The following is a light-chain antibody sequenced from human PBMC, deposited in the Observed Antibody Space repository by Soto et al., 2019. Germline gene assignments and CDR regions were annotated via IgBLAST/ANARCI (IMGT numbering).Light chain of an antibody. J-gene: IGKJ4*01. CDR3: QQSYTTPSVT. CDR2: AAS. V-gene: IGKV1-39*01. Sequence: DIQMTQSPSSLSASVGDRVTITCRASQSISTYLNWYQQKPGNAPKVLIYAASSLQSGVPSRFSGSGSGTDFTLNISSLQPEDFATYYCQQSYTTPSVTFGGGTKV. CDR1: QSISTY.